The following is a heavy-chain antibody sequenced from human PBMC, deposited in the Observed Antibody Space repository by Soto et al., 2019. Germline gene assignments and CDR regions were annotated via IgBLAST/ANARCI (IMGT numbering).Heavy chain of an antibody. D-gene: IGHD6-19*01. CDR3: AKDPLLKQSAPYYYYIDV. CDR1: GFTFSSYG. V-gene: IGHV3-30*18. CDR2: ISYDGSNK. J-gene: IGHJ6*03. Sequence: QVQLVESGGGVVQPGRSLRLSCAASGFTFSSYGMHWVRQAPGKGLEWVAVISYDGSNKYYADSVKGRFTISRDNSKNTLYLQMNSLRAEDTAVYYCAKDPLLKQSAPYYYYIDVWGKGTTVTVSS.